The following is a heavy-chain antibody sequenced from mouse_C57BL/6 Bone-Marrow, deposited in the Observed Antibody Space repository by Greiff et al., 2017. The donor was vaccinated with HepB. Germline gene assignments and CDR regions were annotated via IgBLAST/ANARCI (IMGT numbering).Heavy chain of an antibody. D-gene: IGHD4-1*02. CDR1: GYTFTDYY. V-gene: IGHV1-19*01. Sequence: EVKLQQSGPVLVKPGASVKMSCKASGYTFTDYYMNWVKQSHGKSLEWIGVINPYNGGTSYNQKFKGKATLTVDKSSSTAYMELNSLTSEDSAVYYSASQLGRSDYWGQGTTLTVSS. J-gene: IGHJ2*01. CDR2: INPYNGGT. CDR3: ASQLGRSDY.